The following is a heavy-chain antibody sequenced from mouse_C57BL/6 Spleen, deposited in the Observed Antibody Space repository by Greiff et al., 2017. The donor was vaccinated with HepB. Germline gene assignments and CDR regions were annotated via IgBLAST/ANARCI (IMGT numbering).Heavy chain of an antibody. Sequence: VQVVESGAELVRPGASVTLSCKASGYTFTDYEMHWVKQTPVHGLEWIGAIDPETGGTAYNQKFKGKAILTADKSSSTAYMELRSLTSEDSAVYYCTRMYYGSRDYAMDYWGQGTSVTVSS. D-gene: IGHD1-1*01. CDR1: GYTFTDYE. CDR3: TRMYYGSRDYAMDY. V-gene: IGHV1-15*01. CDR2: IDPETGGT. J-gene: IGHJ4*01.